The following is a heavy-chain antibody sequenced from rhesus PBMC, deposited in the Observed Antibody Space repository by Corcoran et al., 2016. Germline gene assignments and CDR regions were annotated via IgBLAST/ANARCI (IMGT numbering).Heavy chain of an antibody. CDR1: GGSVSSSNW. J-gene: IGHJ4*01. CDR2: ISGNSGSP. V-gene: IGHV4-65*01. Sequence: QVQLQESGPGLVKPSETLSLTCAVSGGSVSSSNWWSWIRQPPGKGLEWIGYISGNSGSPYDNPSRKSRVTISTDTSKNEFSLKLSPVTAADTAVYYCARDGDEGYFDYWGQGVLVTVSS. CDR3: ARDGDEGYFDY. D-gene: IGHD2-2*01.